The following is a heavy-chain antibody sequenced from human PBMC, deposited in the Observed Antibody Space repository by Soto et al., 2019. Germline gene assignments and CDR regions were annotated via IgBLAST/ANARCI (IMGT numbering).Heavy chain of an antibody. D-gene: IGHD1-26*01. J-gene: IGHJ4*02. CDR1: GGSISSYY. CDR2: IYYSGST. CDR3: ARSSGSYYNFDY. Sequence: SETLSLTCTVSGGSISSYYWSWIRQPPGKGLEWIGYIYYSGSTNYNPSLKSRVTISVDTSKNQFSLKLSSVTAADTAVYYCARSSGSYYNFDYWGQGTLVTVSS. V-gene: IGHV4-59*01.